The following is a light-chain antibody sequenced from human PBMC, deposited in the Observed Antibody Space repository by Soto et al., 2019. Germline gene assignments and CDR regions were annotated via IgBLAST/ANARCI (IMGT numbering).Light chain of an antibody. V-gene: IGKV1-39*01. CDR2: AAS. CDR1: QSISSY. CDR3: QQSDSTPT. Sequence: EIQMTMSPYCKCASVGNRVAIACRASQSISSYLNWYQQKPGKAPKLLIYAASSLQSGVPSRFSGSGSGTDFTLTISSLQPEDFATYYCQQSDSTPTFGQGTKVDI. J-gene: IGKJ1*01.